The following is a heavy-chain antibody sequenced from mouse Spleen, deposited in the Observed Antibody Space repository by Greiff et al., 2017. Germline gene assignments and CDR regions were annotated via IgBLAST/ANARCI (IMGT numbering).Heavy chain of an antibody. CDR3: AREGQLGLRWFAY. J-gene: IGHJ3*01. V-gene: IGHV3-6*01. Sequence: DVKLQESGPGLVKPSQSLSLTCSVTGYSITSGYYWKWIRQPPGNKLEWMGYISYDGSNNYNPSLKNRISITRDTSKNQFFLKLNSVTTEDTATYYCAREGQLGLRWFAYWGQGTLVTVSA. CDR2: ISYDGSN. CDR1: GYSITSGYY. D-gene: IGHD3-2*01.